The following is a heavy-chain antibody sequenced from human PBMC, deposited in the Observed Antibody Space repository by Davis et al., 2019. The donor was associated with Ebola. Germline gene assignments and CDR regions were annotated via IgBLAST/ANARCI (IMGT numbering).Heavy chain of an antibody. V-gene: IGHV1-3*01. CDR3: ARDRMPSIVGAKEGFDY. J-gene: IGHJ4*02. CDR2: INAGNGNT. Sequence: ASVKVSCKASGYTFTSYAMHWVRQAPGQRLEWMGWINAGNGNTKYSQKFQGRVTITRDTSTSTAYMELRSLRSDDTAVYYCARDRMPSIVGAKEGFDYWGQGTLVTVSS. D-gene: IGHD1-26*01. CDR1: GYTFTSYA.